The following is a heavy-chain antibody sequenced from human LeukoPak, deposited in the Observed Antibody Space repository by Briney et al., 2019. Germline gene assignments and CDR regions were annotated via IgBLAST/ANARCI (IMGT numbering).Heavy chain of an antibody. J-gene: IGHJ4*02. CDR1: GYTFTGYY. V-gene: IGHV1-46*01. CDR2: TNPSGGST. D-gene: IGHD4-17*01. Sequence: GASVKVSCKASGYTFTGYYTHWARQAPGQGLEWMGITNPSGGSTSYAQKFQGRVTMTRDTSTSTVYMELSSLRSEDTAVYYCATQLADYGGFDYWGQGTLVTVSS. CDR3: ATQLADYGGFDY.